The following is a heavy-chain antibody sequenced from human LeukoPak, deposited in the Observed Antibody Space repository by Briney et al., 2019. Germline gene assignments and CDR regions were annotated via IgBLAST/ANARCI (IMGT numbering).Heavy chain of an antibody. D-gene: IGHD3-22*01. CDR3: ARDQYYYDSSGYSRFDP. Sequence: SETLSLTCTVSGGSISSYYWSWVRQPAGKGLEWIGRIYTSGSTNYNPSLKSRVTMSVDTSKNQFSLKLSSVTAADTAVYYCARDQYYYDSSGYSRFDPWGQGTLVTVSS. J-gene: IGHJ5*02. CDR2: IYTSGST. CDR1: GGSISSYY. V-gene: IGHV4-4*07.